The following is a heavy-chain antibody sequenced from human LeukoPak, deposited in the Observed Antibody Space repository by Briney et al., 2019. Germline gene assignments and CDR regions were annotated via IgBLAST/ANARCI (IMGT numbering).Heavy chain of an antibody. D-gene: IGHD2-2*01. CDR1: GFTFSSYS. J-gene: IGHJ4*02. V-gene: IGHV3-23*01. CDR2: ISGSGDST. CDR3: AKAPPCSSSSCSIDY. Sequence: GGSLRLSCAASGFTFSSYSMNWVRQAPGKGLEWVSGISGSGDSTYYADSVKGRFTNSRDNSKNTLYPQTNSLRAEDTAVYYCAKAPPCSSSSCSIDYWGQGTLVTVSS.